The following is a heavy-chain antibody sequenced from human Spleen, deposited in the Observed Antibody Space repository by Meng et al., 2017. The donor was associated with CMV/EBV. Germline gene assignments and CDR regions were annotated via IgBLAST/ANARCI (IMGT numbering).Heavy chain of an antibody. CDR3: ARDGWGSGWSSDAFDI. Sequence: GGSLRLSSAASGFTFSSYAMSWVRQAPGKGLEWVSYISSSSSTIYYADSVKGRFTISRDNAKNSLYLQMNSLRAEDTAVYYCARDGWGSGWSSDAFDIWGQGTMVTVSS. J-gene: IGHJ3*02. D-gene: IGHD6-19*01. CDR1: GFTFSSYA. V-gene: IGHV3-48*04. CDR2: ISSSSSTI.